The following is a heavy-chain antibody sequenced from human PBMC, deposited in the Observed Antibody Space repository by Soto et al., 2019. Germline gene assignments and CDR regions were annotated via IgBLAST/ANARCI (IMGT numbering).Heavy chain of an antibody. J-gene: IGHJ4*02. CDR1: GYTFTSYG. CDR3: ARDSKYSSSSGILLLDY. Sequence: ASVKVSCKASGYTFTSYGISWVRQAPGQGLEWMGWISAYNGNTNYAQKLQGRVTMTTDTSTSTAYMELRSLRSDDTAVYYCARDSKYSSSSGILLLDYWGQGTLVTVSS. V-gene: IGHV1-18*01. CDR2: ISAYNGNT. D-gene: IGHD6-6*01.